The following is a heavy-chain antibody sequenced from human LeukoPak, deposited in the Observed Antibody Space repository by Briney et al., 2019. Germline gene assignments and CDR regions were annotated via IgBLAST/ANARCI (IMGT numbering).Heavy chain of an antibody. CDR1: GFTFSDYY. Sequence: GGSLRLSCAASGFTFSDYYMSWIRQAPGKGLEWVSYISSSSSYTNYADSVKGRFTISRDNAKNSLYLQMNSLRAEDTAVYYCARGYYGSGSYLDYFDYWGQGTLVTVSS. CDR2: ISSSSSYT. V-gene: IGHV3-11*06. J-gene: IGHJ4*02. CDR3: ARGYYGSGSYLDYFDY. D-gene: IGHD3-10*01.